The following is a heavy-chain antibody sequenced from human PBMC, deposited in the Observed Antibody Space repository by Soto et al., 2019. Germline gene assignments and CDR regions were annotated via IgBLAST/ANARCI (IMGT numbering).Heavy chain of an antibody. CDR2: INHSGST. CDR1: GWSFSGYY. CDR3: ARGSLSAPYYGSGRRWFDP. V-gene: IGHV4-34*01. J-gene: IGHJ5*02. D-gene: IGHD3-10*01. Sequence: SETLSLTCAFYGWSFSGYYWSLIRQPPGKGLEWIGEINHSGSTNYNPSLKSRVTISVDTSKNQFSLKLSSVTAADTAVYYCARGSLSAPYYGSGRRWFDPWGQGTLVTAPQ.